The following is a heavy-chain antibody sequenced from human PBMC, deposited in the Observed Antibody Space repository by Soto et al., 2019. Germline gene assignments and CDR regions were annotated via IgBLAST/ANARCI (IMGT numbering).Heavy chain of an antibody. J-gene: IGHJ4*02. V-gene: IGHV3-23*01. CDR1: GFTFSSYA. Sequence: GGSLRLSCAASGFTFSSYAMSWVRQAPGKGLEWVSAISGSGGSTYYADSVKGRFTISRDNSKNTLYLQMNSLRAEDTAVYYCAKPYDSSGYFHPYFDYWGQGTLVTVSS. CDR3: AKPYDSSGYFHPYFDY. CDR2: ISGSGGST. D-gene: IGHD3-22*01.